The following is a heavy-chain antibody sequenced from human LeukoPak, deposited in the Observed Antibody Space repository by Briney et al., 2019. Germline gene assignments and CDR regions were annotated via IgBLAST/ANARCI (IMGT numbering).Heavy chain of an antibody. V-gene: IGHV5-51*01. J-gene: IGHJ4*02. CDR2: IYPGDPDT. CDR1: GYSFTSYW. D-gene: IGHD4-23*01. CDR3: ARWYGGNSDYYFDY. Sequence: GESLKISCKGSGYSFTSYWSGGLRQMPGKDLEWIRIIYPGDPDTRYTPSFQGQFTISADKSISTAYLQWSSLKASDTAMYYCARWYGGNSDYYFDYWGQGTLVTVSS.